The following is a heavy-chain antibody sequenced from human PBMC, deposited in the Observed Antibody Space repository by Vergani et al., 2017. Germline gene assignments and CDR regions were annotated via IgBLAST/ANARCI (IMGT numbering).Heavy chain of an antibody. CDR2: ISSSSSYI. J-gene: IGHJ4*02. CDR1: GFTFSSYS. V-gene: IGHV3-21*01. D-gene: IGHD2-2*01. CDR3: ARGTPYCSSTSCYIDY. Sequence: EVQLVESGGGLVKPGGSLRLSCAASGFTFSSYSMNWVRQAPGKGLEWVSSISSSSSYIYYADSVKGRFTISRDNAKNSLYLQMNSLRAEDTAVYYCARGTPYCSSTSCYIDYWGQGTLVTVSS.